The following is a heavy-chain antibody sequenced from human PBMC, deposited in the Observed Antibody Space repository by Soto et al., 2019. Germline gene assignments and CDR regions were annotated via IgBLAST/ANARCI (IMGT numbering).Heavy chain of an antibody. J-gene: IGHJ6*02. CDR3: ARPEYSSSSYGMDV. CDR1: GFTFSSYS. D-gene: IGHD6-6*01. Sequence: PGVSLRLSCAASGFTFSSYSMNGVRQAPGKGLEWVSYISSSSSTIYYADSVKGRFTISRDNAKNSLYLQMNSLRDEDTAVYYCARPEYSSSSYGMDVWGQGTTVTVSS. CDR2: ISSSSSTI. V-gene: IGHV3-48*02.